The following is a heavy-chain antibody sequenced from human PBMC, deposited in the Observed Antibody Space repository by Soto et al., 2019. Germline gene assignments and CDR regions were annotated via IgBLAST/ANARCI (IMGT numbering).Heavy chain of an antibody. Sequence: SQTLSLTCAISGDSVSSNSAAWNWIRQSPSRGLEWLGRTYYRSKWYNDYAVSVKSRITINPDTSKSQFSLQLNSVTPEDTAVYYCAREGVCSSTSCYTNGMDVWGQGTTVTVSS. J-gene: IGHJ6*02. CDR1: GDSVSSNSAA. V-gene: IGHV6-1*01. D-gene: IGHD2-2*02. CDR2: TYYRSKWYN. CDR3: AREGVCSSTSCYTNGMDV.